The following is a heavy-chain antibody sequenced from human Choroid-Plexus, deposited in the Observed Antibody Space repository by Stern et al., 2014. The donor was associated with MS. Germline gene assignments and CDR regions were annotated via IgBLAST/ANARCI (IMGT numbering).Heavy chain of an antibody. CDR2: VSYDGSNK. V-gene: IGHV3-30*18. D-gene: IGHD2/OR15-2a*01. CDR3: AKDRQYLTYFFDH. Sequence: VQLVESGGGVVQPGGPLRLSCVVSGFTFGSCAMHWVRQAPGKGLEWVAGVSYDGSNKYYADSVKGRFTISRDNSQNTLYMQMSSLRPEDTAVYYCAKDRQYLTYFFDHWGQGSLVTVSS. J-gene: IGHJ5*02. CDR1: GFTFGSCA.